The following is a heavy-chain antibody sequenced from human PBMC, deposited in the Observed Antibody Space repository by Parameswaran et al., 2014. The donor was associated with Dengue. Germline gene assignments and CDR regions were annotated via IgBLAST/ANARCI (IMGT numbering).Heavy chain of an antibody. J-gene: IGHJ6*02. CDR2: IIPILGIA. V-gene: IGHV1-69*04. D-gene: IGHD5-12*01. Sequence: SWVRQAPGQGLEWMGRIIPILGIANYAQKFQGRVTITADKSTSTAYMELSSLRSEDTAVYYCARDNERVATIKAYYYYGMDVWGQGTTVTVSS. CDR3: ARDNERVATIKAYYYYGMDV.